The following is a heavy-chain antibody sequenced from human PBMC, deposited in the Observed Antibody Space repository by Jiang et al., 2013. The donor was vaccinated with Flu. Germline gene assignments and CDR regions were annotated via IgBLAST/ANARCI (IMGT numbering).Heavy chain of an antibody. D-gene: IGHD2-8*02. CDR3: ARAGYCTGGVCYSDQDHYYGMDV. CDR2: ISYDGSNK. J-gene: IGHJ6*02. V-gene: IGHV3-30-3*01. CDR1: GFTFSSYA. Sequence: VQLVESGGGVVQPGRSLRLSCAASGFTFSSYAMHWVRQAPGKGLEWVAVISYDGSNKYYADSVKGRFTISRDNSKNTLYLQMNSLRAEDTAVYYCARAGYCTGGVCYSDQDHYYGMDVWGQGTTVTVSS.